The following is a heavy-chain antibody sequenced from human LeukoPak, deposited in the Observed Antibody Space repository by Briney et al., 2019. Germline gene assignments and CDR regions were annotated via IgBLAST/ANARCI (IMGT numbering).Heavy chain of an antibody. J-gene: IGHJ6*03. CDR3: ARDHKYQLLFGMDV. CDR1: GFTFSSDA. V-gene: IGHV3-30*04. D-gene: IGHD2-2*01. CDR2: ISYDGSNN. Sequence: PGRSLRLSCAASGFTFSSDAMHWVRQARGKGLEWVAIISYDGSNNYYADSVKGRFTISRDNSKNTLYLQMNSLRPEDTAVYYCARDHKYQLLFGMDVWGKGTTVTVSS.